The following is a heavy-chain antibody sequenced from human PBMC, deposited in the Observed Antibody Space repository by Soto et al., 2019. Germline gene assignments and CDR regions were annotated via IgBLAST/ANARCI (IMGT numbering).Heavy chain of an antibody. V-gene: IGHV4-59*01. CDR2: IYYSGST. J-gene: IGHJ3*02. CDR3: ARVWGGAFDI. CDR1: GGSISSYY. D-gene: IGHD3-10*01. Sequence: QVQLQESGPGLVKPSETLSLTCTVSGGSISSYYWSWIRQPPGKGLEWIGYIYYSGSTNYNPSLNSRVTISVDTSKNQFSLKLSSVTAAVTAVYYCARVWGGAFDIWGQGTMVTVSS.